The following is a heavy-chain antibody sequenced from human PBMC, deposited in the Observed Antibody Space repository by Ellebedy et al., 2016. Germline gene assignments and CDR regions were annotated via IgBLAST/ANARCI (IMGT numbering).Heavy chain of an antibody. CDR2: FYTSGDI. V-gene: IGHV4-61*02. D-gene: IGHD5-24*01. CDR3: ARGGGDGYKLDY. CDR1: GDSISSGSYY. Sequence: SETLSLXXTVSGDSISSGSYYWSWIRQPAGKGLEWIGRFYTSGDIRYNPSFKSRVTMSVDMSKNQFSLKVISVTATDTAVYYCARGGGDGYKLDYWGQGTLVTVSS. J-gene: IGHJ4*02.